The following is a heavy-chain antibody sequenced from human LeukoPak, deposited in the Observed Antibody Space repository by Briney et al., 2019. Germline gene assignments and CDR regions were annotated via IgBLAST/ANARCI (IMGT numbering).Heavy chain of an antibody. D-gene: IGHD1-26*01. J-gene: IGHJ4*02. CDR1: GGSISSYY. CDR3: ARGGSYYGYFDY. Sequence: SETLSLTRTVSGGSISSYYWSWLRQPPGKGLEWIGYIYYSGSTNYNPSLKSRVTISVDASKNQFSLKLSSVTAADTAVYYCARGGSYYGYFDYWGQGTLVTVSS. V-gene: IGHV4-59*01. CDR2: IYYSGST.